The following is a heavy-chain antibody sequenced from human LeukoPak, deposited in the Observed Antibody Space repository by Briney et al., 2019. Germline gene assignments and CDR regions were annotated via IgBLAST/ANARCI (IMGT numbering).Heavy chain of an antibody. D-gene: IGHD2-21*01. CDR1: GFTFNNGP. Sequence: GGSLRLSCAASGFTFNNGPMSWVRQAPGKGLEWVAVIQNDASTENFADSVKGRFTISRDNSKNTVFLQMNSLRVEDTAVYYCARELSQIVWGGLDYGGQGTLVSVSS. J-gene: IGHJ4*02. CDR2: IQNDASTE. V-gene: IGHV3-30*03. CDR3: ARELSQIVWGGLDY.